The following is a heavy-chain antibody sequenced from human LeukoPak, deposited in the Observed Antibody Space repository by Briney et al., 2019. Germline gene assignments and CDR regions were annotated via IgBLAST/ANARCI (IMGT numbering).Heavy chain of an antibody. D-gene: IGHD2-2*01. CDR2: ISAYNGNT. CDR3: ARDPKYCSSTSCDGFDY. V-gene: IGHV1-18*01. J-gene: IGHJ4*02. CDR1: GYTFTSYG. Sequence: ASVKVSCKASGYTFTSYGISWVRQAPGQGLEWMGWISAYNGNTNYAQKLQGRVTMTTDTSTSTAYMELRSLRSDDTAVYYCARDPKYCSSTSCDGFDYWGQGTLVTVSS.